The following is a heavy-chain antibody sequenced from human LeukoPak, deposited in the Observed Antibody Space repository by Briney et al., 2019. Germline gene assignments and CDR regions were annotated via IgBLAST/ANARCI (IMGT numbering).Heavy chain of an antibody. D-gene: IGHD1-26*01. CDR2: INHSGST. J-gene: IGHJ2*01. Sequence: PSETLSLTCAVYGGSFSGYYWSWIRQPPGKGLEWIGEINHSGSTNYNPSLKSRVTISVDTSKNQFSLKLSSVTAADTAVYYCAKPLRDMWYFDLWGRGTLVTVSS. CDR1: GGSFSGYY. CDR3: AKPLRDMWYFDL. V-gene: IGHV4-34*01.